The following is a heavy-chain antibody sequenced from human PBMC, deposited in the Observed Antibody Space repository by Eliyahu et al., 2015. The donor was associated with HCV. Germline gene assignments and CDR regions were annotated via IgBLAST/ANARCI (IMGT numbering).Heavy chain of an antibody. Sequence: QLQLQESGPGLVKPSETLSLTCTVSGGSISSSSYYWGWIRQPPGKGLEWIGSIYYSGSTYYNPSLKSRVTISVDTSKNQFSLKLSSVTAADTAVYYCARRDKYQLLFFDYWGQGTLVTVSS. V-gene: IGHV4-39*01. CDR1: GGSISSSSYY. CDR2: IYYSGST. D-gene: IGHD2-2*01. J-gene: IGHJ4*02. CDR3: ARRDKYQLLFFDY.